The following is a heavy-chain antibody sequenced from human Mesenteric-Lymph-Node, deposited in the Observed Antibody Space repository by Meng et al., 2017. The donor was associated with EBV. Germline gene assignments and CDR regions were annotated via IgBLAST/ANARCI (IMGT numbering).Heavy chain of an antibody. CDR2: INDSGST. J-gene: IGHJ4*02. Sequence: VRLTPLGAGLLKRSWPLSPTGVSHGGSFSAYYWGWIRQPPGKGLEWIGEINDSGSTNYNPSLKSRVTISLDTSNKHFSLKLSSVTAADAAVYYCARSYSNFQFFDSWGQGTLVTVSS. CDR3: ARSYSNFQFFDS. V-gene: IGHV4-34*01. CDR1: GGSFSAYY. D-gene: IGHD4-11*01.